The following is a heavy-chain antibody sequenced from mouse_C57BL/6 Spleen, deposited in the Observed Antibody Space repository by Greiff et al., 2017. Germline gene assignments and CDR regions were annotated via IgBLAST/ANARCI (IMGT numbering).Heavy chain of an antibody. Sequence: EVKVVESGEGLVKPGGSLKLSCAASGFTFSSYAMSWVRQTPEKRLEWVAYISSGGDYIYYADTVKGRFTISRDNARNTLYLQMSSLKLEDTAMYYCARDLCAIKCYGSSYRDAMDYWGQGTSVTVSS. D-gene: IGHD1-1*01. CDR3: ARDLCAIKCYGSSYRDAMDY. V-gene: IGHV5S21*01. CDR1: GFTFSSYA. J-gene: IGHJ4*01. CDR2: ISSGGDYI.